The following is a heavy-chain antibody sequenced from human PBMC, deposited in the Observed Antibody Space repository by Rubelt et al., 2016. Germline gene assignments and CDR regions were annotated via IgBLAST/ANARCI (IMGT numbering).Heavy chain of an antibody. CDR3: AREKHLTGIFLGGDAFDI. V-gene: IGHV4-31*02. J-gene: IGHJ3*02. Sequence: GRGLVDWYIYYSGSTYYNPSLKSRVTISVDTSKNQFSLKLSSVTAADTAVYYCAREKHLTGIFLGGDAFDIWGQGTMVTVSS. CDR2: IYYSGST. D-gene: IGHD3-16*01.